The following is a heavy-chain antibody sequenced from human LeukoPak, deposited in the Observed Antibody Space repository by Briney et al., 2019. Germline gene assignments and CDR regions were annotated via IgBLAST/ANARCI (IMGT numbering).Heavy chain of an antibody. CDR3: TPSLYDILTGSDY. Sequence: GGSLRLTCAASGFTFSGSAMHWVRQASGKGLEWVGRIRSKANSYATAYAASVKGRFTISRDDSKNTAYLQMNSLKTEDTAVYYCTPSLYDILTGSDYWGQGTLVTVSS. J-gene: IGHJ4*02. CDR2: IRSKANSYAT. CDR1: GFTFSGSA. D-gene: IGHD3-9*01. V-gene: IGHV3-73*01.